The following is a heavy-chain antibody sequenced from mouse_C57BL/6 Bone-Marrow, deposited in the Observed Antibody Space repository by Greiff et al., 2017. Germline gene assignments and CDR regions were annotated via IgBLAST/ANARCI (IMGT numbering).Heavy chain of an antibody. CDR1: GYTFTSYW. Sequence: VQLQQPGAELVRPGSSVKLSCKASGYTFTSYWMDWVKQRPGQGLEWIGNIYPSDSETHYNQKFKDKATLTVDKSSSTAYMQLSSLTSEDSAVYYCARQGLRSWYFDVWGTGTTVTVSS. CDR2: IYPSDSET. D-gene: IGHD1-1*01. V-gene: IGHV1-61*01. CDR3: ARQGLRSWYFDV. J-gene: IGHJ1*03.